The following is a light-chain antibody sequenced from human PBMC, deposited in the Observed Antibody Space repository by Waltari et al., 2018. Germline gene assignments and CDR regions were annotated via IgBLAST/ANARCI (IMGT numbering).Light chain of an antibody. J-gene: IGKJ3*01. CDR1: QSVSSNS. Sequence: DIVLTQSPGTLSLSPGDRATLSCKASQSVSSNSLAWYQQRPGLSPRLLIFDVSNRATGIPDRFSGSGSGTDFNLTISGLEPEDFVVYYCHQYGRSPGTFGPGTTVDFK. V-gene: IGKV3-20*01. CDR2: DVS. CDR3: HQYGRSPGT.